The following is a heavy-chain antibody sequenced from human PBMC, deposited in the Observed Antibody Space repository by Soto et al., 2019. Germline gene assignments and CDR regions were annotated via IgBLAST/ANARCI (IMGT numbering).Heavy chain of an antibody. Sequence: QVQLQESGPGLVKPSETLSLTCTVSGGSISSYYWSWIRQPPVKGLAWIGYIYYSGSTNYSPSLRGRVSISVVPSKISFCLTLSSVTAADTAVYYCALVGYCCDAYWYCALWVRGTLVTVS. CDR1: GGSISSYY. CDR2: IYYSGST. CDR3: ALVGYCCDAYWYCAL. D-gene: IGHD1-26*01. J-gene: IGHJ2*01. V-gene: IGHV4-59*01.